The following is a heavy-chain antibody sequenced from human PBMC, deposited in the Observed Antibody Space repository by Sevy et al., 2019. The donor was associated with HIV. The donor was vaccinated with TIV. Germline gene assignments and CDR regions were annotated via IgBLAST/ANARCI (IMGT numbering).Heavy chain of an antibody. CDR2: VDPSGGNA. CDR3: VRADPAQHFDS. CDR1: ADTFTNNY. Sequence: ASVKVSCKASADTFTNNYRHWVRQAPGQGLEWMGIVDPSGGNASCAQRFQDRVTLTRDTSTSTLYMDLTSLTSEDTAVYYCVRADPAQHFDSWGQGTLVTVSS. V-gene: IGHV1-46*01. J-gene: IGHJ4*02.